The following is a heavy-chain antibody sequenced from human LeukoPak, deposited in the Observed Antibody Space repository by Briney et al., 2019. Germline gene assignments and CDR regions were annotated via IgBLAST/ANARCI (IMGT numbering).Heavy chain of an antibody. D-gene: IGHD4-23*01. CDR1: GASISSYY. V-gene: IGHV4-59*01. Sequence: SETLSLTCTVSGASISSYYWNWIRQPPGKGLEWIGSILYSGSTNYNPSLKSRVSVSVDTSKNQFSLKLSSVTAADTAVYYCAGDTVGFDSWGQGALVTVSS. J-gene: IGHJ4*02. CDR3: AGDTVGFDS. CDR2: ILYSGST.